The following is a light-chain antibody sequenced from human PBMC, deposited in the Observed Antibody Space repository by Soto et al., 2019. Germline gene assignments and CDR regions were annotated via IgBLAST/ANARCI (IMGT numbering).Light chain of an antibody. Sequence: QSVLTQAPSASGTPGLRVIISCSGNSSNIGSNTVSWYQQLPGTAPKLLIYSNIQRPSGVPDRFSGSKSGTSASLAISGLQSEDEADYYCAAWDDSLNGYVFGTGTKVTVL. V-gene: IGLV1-44*01. CDR3: AAWDDSLNGYV. CDR1: SSNIGSNT. J-gene: IGLJ1*01. CDR2: SNI.